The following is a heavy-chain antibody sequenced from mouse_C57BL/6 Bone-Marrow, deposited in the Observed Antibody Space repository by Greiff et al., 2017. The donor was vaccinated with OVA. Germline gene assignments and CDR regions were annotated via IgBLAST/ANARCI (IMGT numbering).Heavy chain of an antibody. CDR2: ISSGSSTI. J-gene: IGHJ3*01. V-gene: IGHV5-17*01. Sequence: EVQGVESGGGLVKPGGSLKLSCAASGFTFSDYGMHWVRQAPEKGLEWVAYISSGSSTIYYADTVKGRFTISRDNAKNTLFLQMTSLRSEDTAMYYCAREGYGTPFAYWGQGTLVTVSA. CDR1: GFTFSDYG. D-gene: IGHD1-1*01. CDR3: AREGYGTPFAY.